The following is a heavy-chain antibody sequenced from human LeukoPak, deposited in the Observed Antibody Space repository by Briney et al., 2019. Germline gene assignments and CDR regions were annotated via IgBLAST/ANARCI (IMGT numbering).Heavy chain of an antibody. CDR3: ASGMAMTGDGPFDF. V-gene: IGHV3-23*01. J-gene: IGHJ4*02. CDR1: GFTFTNYG. CDR2: VSNRDGGA. D-gene: IGHD6-19*01. Sequence: PGGSLRLSCVASGFTFTNYGMDWVRQAPGKGLEWVSGVSNRDGGAYYADSVKGRFSVSRDNSKNTLHLQMNSLRDEDTALYYCASGMAMTGDGPFDFWGQGTRVTVSS.